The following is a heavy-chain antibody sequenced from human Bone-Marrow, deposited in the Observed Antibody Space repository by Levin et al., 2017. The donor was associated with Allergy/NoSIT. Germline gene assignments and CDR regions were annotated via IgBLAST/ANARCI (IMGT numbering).Heavy chain of an antibody. CDR2: TLYDGSRS. V-gene: IGHV3-30*02. Sequence: GESLKISCAASGFSFSRYAMNWVRRAPGKGLEWVANTLYDGSRSWYGDSLRGRCTLSRDNSKNTLYLQMSDLRPEDTAVYYCSTWGFKLGVDYWGRGIMVTVSS. CDR1: GFSFSRYA. J-gene: IGHJ4*02. D-gene: IGHD3-16*01. CDR3: STWGFKLGVDY.